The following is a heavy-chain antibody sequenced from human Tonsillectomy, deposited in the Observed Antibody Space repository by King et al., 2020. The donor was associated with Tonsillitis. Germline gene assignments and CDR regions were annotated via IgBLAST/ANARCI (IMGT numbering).Heavy chain of an antibody. J-gene: IGHJ3*02. Sequence: QLQESGPGLVKPSETLSLTCTVSGGSISSYFWTWIRQPPGKGLEWIGYIYYSGNTNYNPSLKSRVTISIDTSKNQFSLKLSSVTAADTAVYYCARDDWDGDSGCAFDIWGQGTMVTVSS. D-gene: IGHD2-21*02. CDR3: ARDDWDGDSGCAFDI. CDR1: GGSISSYF. CDR2: IYYSGNT. V-gene: IGHV4-59*01.